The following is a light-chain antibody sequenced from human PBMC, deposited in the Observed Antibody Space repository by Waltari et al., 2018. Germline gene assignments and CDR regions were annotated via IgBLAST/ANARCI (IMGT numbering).Light chain of an antibody. J-gene: IGLJ3*02. CDR1: SSNIGNNF. CDR2: DTF. CDR3: DTWDSRLIPV. Sequence: QSVLTQPPSVSAAPGQKVTISCSGDSSNIGNNFISWYQHLPGTAPKLLIYDTFNGPSGIPDRFAGSDSGTSATLAITGLQTGDEADYYCDTWDSRLIPVFGGGTRLTVL. V-gene: IGLV1-51*01.